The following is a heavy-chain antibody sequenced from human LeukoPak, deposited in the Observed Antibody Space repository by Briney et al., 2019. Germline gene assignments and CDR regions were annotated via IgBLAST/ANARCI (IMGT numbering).Heavy chain of an antibody. Sequence: GGSLRLSCAASGFTFSSYDMHWVRQATGKGLEWVSAIGTAGDTYYPGSVKGRFTITRENAKNSLYLQMNSLRAGDTAVYYCARDLSYYGMDVWGQGTTVTVSS. J-gene: IGHJ6*02. CDR3: ARDLSYYGMDV. D-gene: IGHD2/OR15-2a*01. CDR1: GFTFSSYD. V-gene: IGHV3-13*01. CDR2: IGTAGDT.